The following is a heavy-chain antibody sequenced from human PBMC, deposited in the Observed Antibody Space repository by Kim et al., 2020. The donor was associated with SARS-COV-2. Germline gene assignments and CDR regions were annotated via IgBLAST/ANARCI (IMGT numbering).Heavy chain of an antibody. CDR3: ARRTGGVGLNRAFDI. CDR1: GYTFTNHW. Sequence: GESLKISCKGSGYTFTNHWIAWVRQMPGKGLEWMGIIYPGDSDTRYSPSFQGQVTISADRSIDTSYLQWSSLKASDTAMYFCARRTGGVGLNRAFDIWGQGTMVSVSS. J-gene: IGHJ3*02. D-gene: IGHD1-26*01. V-gene: IGHV5-51*01. CDR2: IYPGDSDT.